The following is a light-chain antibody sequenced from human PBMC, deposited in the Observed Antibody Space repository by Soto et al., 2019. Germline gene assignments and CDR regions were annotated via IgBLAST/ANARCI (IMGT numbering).Light chain of an antibody. J-gene: IGLJ1*01. Sequence: QSALTQPASVSGSPGQSITISCTGTSSDVGGYNYVSWYQQHPGKAPKLMIYDVSNRPSGVSNRFSGSKSGNTASLTISGLQAEDVADYYCSSYTSSSTHNYVFGAGTKLTVL. CDR3: SSYTSSSTHNYV. CDR1: SSDVGGYNY. CDR2: DVS. V-gene: IGLV2-14*01.